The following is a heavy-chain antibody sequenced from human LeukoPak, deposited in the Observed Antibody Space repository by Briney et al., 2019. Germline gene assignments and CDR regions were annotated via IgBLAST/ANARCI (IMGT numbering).Heavy chain of an antibody. V-gene: IGHV4-39*01. CDR2: IYYSGST. CDR1: GGSISSTSYY. Sequence: SETLSLTCTVSGGSISSTSYYWGWIRQPPGKGLEWIGSIYYSGSTYYNPSLKTPVTTSVDTSKNQFSLGLSSVTAADTAVYYCASLNYDILTGRRSIDYWGQGTLVSVSS. CDR3: ASLNYDILTGRRSIDY. D-gene: IGHD3-9*01. J-gene: IGHJ4*02.